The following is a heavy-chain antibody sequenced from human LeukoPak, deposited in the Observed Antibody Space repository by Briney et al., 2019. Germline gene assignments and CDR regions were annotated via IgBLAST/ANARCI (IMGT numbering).Heavy chain of an antibody. CDR1: GGSISSGGYY. J-gene: IGHJ4*02. CDR2: IYYSGST. CDR3: ARERGVSSGYFDY. D-gene: IGHD3-22*01. Sequence: SETLSLTCTVSGGSISSGGYYWSWIRQHPGKGLEWIGYIYYSGSTYYNPSLKSRVTISVDTSKNRFSLKLSSVTAADTAVYYCARERGVSSGYFDYWGQGTLVTVSS. V-gene: IGHV4-31*03.